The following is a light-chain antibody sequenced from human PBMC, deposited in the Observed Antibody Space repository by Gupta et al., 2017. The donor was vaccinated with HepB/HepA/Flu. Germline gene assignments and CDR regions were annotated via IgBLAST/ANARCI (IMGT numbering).Light chain of an antibody. CDR3: QAWDSSTAV. Sequence: SYELTQPHSVSVSLGQTASITCSGDKLGDKYACWYQQKPGQSPVLVIYQDSKRPSGIPERFSGSNSGNTATLTISGTQARDEADYYCQAWDSSTAVFGGGTKLTVL. CDR1: KLGDKY. V-gene: IGLV3-1*01. CDR2: QDS. J-gene: IGLJ3*02.